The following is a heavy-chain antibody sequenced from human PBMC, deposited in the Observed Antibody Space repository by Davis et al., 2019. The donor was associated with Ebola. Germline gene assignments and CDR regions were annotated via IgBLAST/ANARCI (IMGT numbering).Heavy chain of an antibody. CDR1: GFPFSDYY. V-gene: IGHV3-11*06. CDR3: ARRGHDYVWGSLAFFEF. CDR2: ISYSGAHT. J-gene: IGHJ4*02. D-gene: IGHD3-16*01. Sequence: PGGSLRLSCAASGFPFSDYYISWIRQAPGTGLEWISYISYSGAHTSYSDSVKGRLTISRDNAKKSLELQMDSLRAEDTAVYYCARRGHDYVWGSLAFFEFWGRGTLVTVSS.